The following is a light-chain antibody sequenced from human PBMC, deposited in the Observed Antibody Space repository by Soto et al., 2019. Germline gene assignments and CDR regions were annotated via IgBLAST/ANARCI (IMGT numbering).Light chain of an antibody. CDR1: QSVSSN. Sequence: EIVVTQSPVTLSVSPGERATLSCRASQSVSSNLAWYQQRPGQAPRLLIYSASTRATGIPARFSGSGSGTEFTLTISSLQSEDFAVYYCQQYNNWLSFGGGTKVEI. V-gene: IGKV3-15*01. CDR2: SAS. J-gene: IGKJ4*01. CDR3: QQYNNWLS.